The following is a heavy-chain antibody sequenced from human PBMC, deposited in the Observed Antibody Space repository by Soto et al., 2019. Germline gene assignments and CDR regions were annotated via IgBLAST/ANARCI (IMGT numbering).Heavy chain of an antibody. D-gene: IGHD2-21*01. Sequence: QVQLVESGGGVVQPGRSLRLSCAASGFTFSSYVMYWVRQAPGKGLEWVAVISYDGRNKYNADSVKGRFTISRDNSKNTLYLQMNSLRDEDTAVYYCAREVVPYYCRYGVDVWGQGTTVTVSS. CDR2: ISYDGRNK. CDR1: GFTFSSYV. V-gene: IGHV3-30*04. J-gene: IGHJ6*02. CDR3: AREVVPYYCRYGVDV.